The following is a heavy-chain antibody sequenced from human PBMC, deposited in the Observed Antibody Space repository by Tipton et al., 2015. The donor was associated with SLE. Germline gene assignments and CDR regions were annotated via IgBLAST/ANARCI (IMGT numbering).Heavy chain of an antibody. Sequence: TLSLTCAVYGGSFSGYYWSWIRQPPGKGLEWIGEINHSGSTNYNPSLKSRVTISVGTSKNQFSLKLSSVTAADTAVYYCARTPYDILTGYSLAFDYWGQGTLVTVSS. CDR1: GGSFSGYY. D-gene: IGHD3-9*01. CDR2: INHSGST. J-gene: IGHJ4*02. CDR3: ARTPYDILTGYSLAFDY. V-gene: IGHV4-34*01.